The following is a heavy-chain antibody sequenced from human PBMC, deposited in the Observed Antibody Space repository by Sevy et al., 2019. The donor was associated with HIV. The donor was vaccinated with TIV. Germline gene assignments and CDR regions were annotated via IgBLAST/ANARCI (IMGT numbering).Heavy chain of an antibody. CDR2: IYGGGET. V-gene: IGHV3-53*01. J-gene: IGHJ4*02. D-gene: IGHD1-1*01. CDR3: TTSPRPNLADY. CDR1: GFSVSSNF. Sequence: GGSLRLSCAASGFSVSSNFMSWVRQAPGRGLEWVSIIYGGGETYYAESVKGRFTISRDSSRNMVFLQMNSLRAEDTAIYFCTTSPRPNLADYWGQGTLVTVSS.